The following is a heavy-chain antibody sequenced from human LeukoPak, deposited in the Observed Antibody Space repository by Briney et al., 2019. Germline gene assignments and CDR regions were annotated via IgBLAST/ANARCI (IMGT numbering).Heavy chain of an antibody. D-gene: IGHD5-12*01. CDR3: ARHPTFSGYEYYFDK. V-gene: IGHV4-39*01. J-gene: IGHJ4*02. CDR1: GGSISNSNYY. CDR2: IYYSGNI. Sequence: SETLSLTCNVSGGSISNSNYYWAWIRQPPGKGLEWIGSIYYSGNIYYNPSLRSRVTLSVDTSENQFSLKLSSVTVADKAVYYCARHPTFSGYEYYFDKRGQGTLVTVSS.